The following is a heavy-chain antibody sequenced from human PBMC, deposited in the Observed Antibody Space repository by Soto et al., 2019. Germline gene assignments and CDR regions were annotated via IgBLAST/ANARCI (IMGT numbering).Heavy chain of an antibody. V-gene: IGHV3-23*01. J-gene: IGHJ4*02. CDR2: ISSGGST. D-gene: IGHD6-13*01. Sequence: PGGSLRLSCAASGFTFSTYSMNWVRQAPGKGPEWVSTISSGGSTYNADSVKGRFTISRDNSKNTLYLQMNSLRVEDTAVYYCAKDARQQLVRDTIDYWGQGTLVTVSS. CDR3: AKDARQQLVRDTIDY. CDR1: GFTFSTYS.